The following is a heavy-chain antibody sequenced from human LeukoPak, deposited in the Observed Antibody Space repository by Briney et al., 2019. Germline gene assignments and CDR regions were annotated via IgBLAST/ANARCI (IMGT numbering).Heavy chain of an antibody. V-gene: IGHV3-7*01. D-gene: IGHD2-2*01. Sequence: PGGSLRLSCAASGFTFSNNWMTWVRQAPGKGLEWVANIKQDGSETYYADFVKGRFTISRDIAKNSLYLQMNSLGAEDTAVYYCATYSSSNAREFQHWGQGTLVTVSA. J-gene: IGHJ1*01. CDR3: ATYSSSNAREFQH. CDR1: GFTFSNNW. CDR2: IKQDGSET.